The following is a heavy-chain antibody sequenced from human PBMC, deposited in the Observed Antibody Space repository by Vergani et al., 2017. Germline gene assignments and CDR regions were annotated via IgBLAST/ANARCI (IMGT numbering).Heavy chain of an antibody. Sequence: EVQLVESGGGLVQPGGSLRLSCAASGFTFSSYWMSWVRQAPGKGLDWVANIKQDGSEKYYVDSVKGRFTISRDNAKNSLYLQMNSLRAEDTAVYYCAKASSSSGYYYYYYMDVWGKGTTVTVSS. D-gene: IGHD6-6*01. CDR2: IKQDGSEK. V-gene: IGHV3-7*01. CDR3: AKASSSSGYYYYYYMDV. CDR1: GFTFSSYW. J-gene: IGHJ6*03.